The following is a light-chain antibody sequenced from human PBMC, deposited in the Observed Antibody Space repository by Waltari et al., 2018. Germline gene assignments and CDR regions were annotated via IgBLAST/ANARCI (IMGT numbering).Light chain of an antibody. CDR2: ADT. Sequence: QSALTQPASVSESPGQSITISCTGTSSDVGSYNLVSWYQQHPGKAPKLIIYADTKRPSGVSNRFSGSKSGNTASLTISGLQAEDEADYYCCSYAASTISWVFGGGTKLTVL. CDR1: SSDVGSYNL. V-gene: IGLV2-23*01. J-gene: IGLJ3*02. CDR3: CSYAASTISWV.